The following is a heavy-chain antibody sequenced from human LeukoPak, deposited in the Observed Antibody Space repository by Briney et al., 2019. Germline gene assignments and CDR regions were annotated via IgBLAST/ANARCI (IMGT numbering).Heavy chain of an antibody. CDR2: IYTSGST. V-gene: IGHV4-4*07. CDR3: ASIPSSDHYMDV. J-gene: IGHJ6*03. D-gene: IGHD2-21*02. Sequence: SETQSLMCTVYGGSISTHYWSWIRQPAGKGLGWIGRIYTSGSTNYNPSLKSRVTMSVDTSKNRFSLKLTSVTAADTAVYYCASIPSSDHYMDVCGKGTTVTVSS. CDR1: GGSISTHY.